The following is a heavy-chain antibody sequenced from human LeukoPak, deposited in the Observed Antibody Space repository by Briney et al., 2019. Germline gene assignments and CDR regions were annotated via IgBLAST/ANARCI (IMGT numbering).Heavy chain of an antibody. CDR3: ARSLYYYGSDSFDI. V-gene: IGHV4-39*07. CDR1: GGSISSISYY. J-gene: IGHJ3*02. D-gene: IGHD3-10*01. Sequence: SETLSLTCTVSGGSISSISYYWGWIRQPPGKGLEWIGHIYYRGSTFYNPSLRGRVTISVDTSKNQFSLRLSPVTAADTAVYYCARSLYYYGSDSFDIWGQGTMVTVSS. CDR2: IYYRGST.